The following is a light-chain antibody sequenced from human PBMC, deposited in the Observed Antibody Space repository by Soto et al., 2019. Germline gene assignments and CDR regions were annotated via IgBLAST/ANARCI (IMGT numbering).Light chain of an antibody. J-gene: IGKJ1*01. CDR2: GAS. CDR1: QSVSSN. Sequence: EIATTHSPATLSASPKKTSTLYCRTCQSVSSNLAWYQQKPGQAPRLLIYGASTRATGILARFSGSGSGTEFTLTISSLQSEDFAVYYCQQYNNWPPLTFGQGTKVDIK. V-gene: IGKV3-15*01. CDR3: QQYNNWPPLT.